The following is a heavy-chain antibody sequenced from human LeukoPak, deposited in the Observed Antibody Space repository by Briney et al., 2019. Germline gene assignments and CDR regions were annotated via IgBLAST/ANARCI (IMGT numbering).Heavy chain of an antibody. CDR2: ISSSSSYI. V-gene: IGHV3-21*01. J-gene: IGHJ4*02. Sequence: PGGSLRLSCAASGFTFSSYSMNWVRQAPGKGLEWVSSISSSSSYIYYADSVKGRFTISRDNAKNSLYLQMNSLRAEDTAVYYCARALILTGPPDYWGQGTLLTVSS. CDR3: ARALILTGPPDY. D-gene: IGHD3-9*01. CDR1: GFTFSSYS.